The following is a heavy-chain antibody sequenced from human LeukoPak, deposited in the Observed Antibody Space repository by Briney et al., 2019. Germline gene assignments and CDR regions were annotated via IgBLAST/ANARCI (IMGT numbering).Heavy chain of an antibody. CDR3: ARLTWGFWFDP. CDR2: IYYSGST. V-gene: IGHV4-59*08. D-gene: IGHD7-27*01. CDR1: GGPISSYY. Sequence: SETLSLTCTVSGGPISSYYWSWTRQPPGKGLEWIGYIYYSGSTNYNPSLKSRVTISVDTSKNQFSLKLSSVTAADTAVYYCARLTWGFWFDPWGQGTLVTVSS. J-gene: IGHJ5*02.